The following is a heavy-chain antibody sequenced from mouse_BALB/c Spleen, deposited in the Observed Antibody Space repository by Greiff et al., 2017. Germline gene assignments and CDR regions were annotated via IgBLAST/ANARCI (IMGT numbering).Heavy chain of an antibody. Sequence: VQLQQSGAELVKPGASVKLSCTASGFNIKDTYMHWVKQRPEQGLEWIGRIDPANGNTKYDPKFQGKATITADTSSNTAYLQLSSLTSEDTAVYYCAPYGNYVDYAMDYWGQGTSVTVSS. CDR3: APYGNYVDYAMDY. J-gene: IGHJ4*01. CDR2: IDPANGNT. CDR1: GFNIKDTY. V-gene: IGHV14-3*02. D-gene: IGHD2-10*02.